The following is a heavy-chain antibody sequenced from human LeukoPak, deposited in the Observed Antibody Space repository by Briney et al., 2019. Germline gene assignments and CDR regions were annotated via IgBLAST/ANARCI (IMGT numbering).Heavy chain of an antibody. D-gene: IGHD6-13*01. V-gene: IGHV3-21*05. CDR2: ISSSSSYI. CDR3: ARVHSSSWYFGYLYIDV. Sequence: GGSLRLSCAASGFTFSSYSMNWVRQAPGKGLEWVSYISSSSSYIYYADSVKGRFTISRDNAKKSLYLQMNNPRAEDTAVYYCARVHSSSWYFGYLYIDVWGNGTTVTVSS. CDR1: GFTFSSYS. J-gene: IGHJ6*03.